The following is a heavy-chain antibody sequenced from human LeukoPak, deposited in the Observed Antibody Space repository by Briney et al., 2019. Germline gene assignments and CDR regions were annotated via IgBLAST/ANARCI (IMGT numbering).Heavy chain of an antibody. V-gene: IGHV1-2*06. J-gene: IGHJ4*02. CDR2: INPHSGDT. Sequence: ASLKVSCKASGYTFTGYYIHWVRQDPGQGLEWMGRINPHSGDTNSAQKFQARVTVTRDTSISTAYMELSRLTSDDTAVYFCARSKKFCRGGSCDFDSWGRGTLVTVSS. CDR3: ARSKKFCRGGSCDFDS. CDR1: GYTFTGYY. D-gene: IGHD2-15*01.